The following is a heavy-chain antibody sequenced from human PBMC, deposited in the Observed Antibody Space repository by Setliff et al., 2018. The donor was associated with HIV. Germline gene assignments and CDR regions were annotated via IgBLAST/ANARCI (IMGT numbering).Heavy chain of an antibody. Sequence: PSETLSLTCAVYGGSFSGYYWGWIRQPPGKGLEWIGSISYSGSTYYNPSLKSRVTISVDTSKNQFSLKLSSVTAADTAVYYCATNSDTSGYPPPPFDYWGQGTLVTVSS. J-gene: IGHJ4*02. V-gene: IGHV4-39*01. D-gene: IGHD3-22*01. CDR1: GGSFSGYY. CDR2: ISYSGST. CDR3: ATNSDTSGYPPPPFDY.